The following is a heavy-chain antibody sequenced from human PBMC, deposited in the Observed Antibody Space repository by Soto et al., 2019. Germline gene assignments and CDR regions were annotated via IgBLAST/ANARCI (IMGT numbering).Heavy chain of an antibody. V-gene: IGHV1-18*01. D-gene: IGHD1-1*01. CDR1: GYAFTTYG. Sequence: QVHLVQSGAEVKKPGASVKVSCKGSGYAFTTYGITWVRQAPGQGLEWMGWISAHNGNTNYAQKLQGRVTVTRDTSTSTAYRELRRQRSDDTAVYYCARGRYGDYWGQGARVNVSS. CDR3: ARGRYGDY. CDR2: ISAHNGNT. J-gene: IGHJ4*02.